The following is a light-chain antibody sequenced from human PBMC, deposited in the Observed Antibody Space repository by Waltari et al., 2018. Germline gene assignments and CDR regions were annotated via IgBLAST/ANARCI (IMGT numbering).Light chain of an antibody. Sequence: QSVVTQPPSASGTPGQRVTIPCSSSPNIGSNTVNCYQQPPGTAPKLLRYSNNQRPSGVPDRCSGSKSGTSASLAISGLQSEDEADYYCAAWDDSLNAWVFGGGTKLTVL. CDR2: SNN. J-gene: IGLJ3*02. V-gene: IGLV1-44*01. CDR3: AAWDDSLNAWV. CDR1: SPNIGSNT.